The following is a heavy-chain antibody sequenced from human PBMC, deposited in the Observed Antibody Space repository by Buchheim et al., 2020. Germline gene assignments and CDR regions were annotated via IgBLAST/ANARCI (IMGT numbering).Heavy chain of an antibody. J-gene: IGHJ4*02. CDR2: IYYSGST. D-gene: IGHD3-22*01. Sequence: QVQLQESGPGLVKPSQTLSLTCTVSGGSISSGGYYWTWIRQHPGKGLEWTGYIYYSGSTYYNPSLKSRVTISVDPSKNQFSLQQSSVTAADTAVYYCAGGDDYYESSGGVPDYWGQGTL. CDR1: GGSISSGGYY. CDR3: AGGDDYYESSGGVPDY. V-gene: IGHV4-31*03.